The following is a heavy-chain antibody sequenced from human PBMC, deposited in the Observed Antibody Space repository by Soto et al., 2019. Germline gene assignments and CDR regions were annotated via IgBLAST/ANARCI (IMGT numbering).Heavy chain of an antibody. V-gene: IGHV1-46*01. D-gene: IGHD2-21*02. CDR1: GYTFTSYY. CDR2: INPSGGST. Sequence: ASVKVSCKASGYTFTSYYMHWVRQAPGQGLEWMGIINPSGGSTSYAQKFQGRVTMTRDTSTSTVYMELSSLRSEDTAVYYCAREKGHIVVVTAPNGMDVWGQGTTVIVS. J-gene: IGHJ6*02. CDR3: AREKGHIVVVTAPNGMDV.